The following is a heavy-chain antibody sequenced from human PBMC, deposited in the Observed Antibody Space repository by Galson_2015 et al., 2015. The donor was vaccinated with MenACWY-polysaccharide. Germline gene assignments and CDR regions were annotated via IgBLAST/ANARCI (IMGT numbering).Heavy chain of an antibody. J-gene: IGHJ4*02. Sequence: ETLSLTCAVSGYSISSGYYWGWIRQPPGKGLEWIGSIYHSGTTYYNPSLKSRVTISVDTSKNQFSLKLSSVTAADTAVYYCAKVEKYSGSFYILYWGQGTLVTVSS. V-gene: IGHV4-38-2*01. CDR2: IYHSGTT. D-gene: IGHD1-26*01. CDR3: AKVEKYSGSFYILY. CDR1: GYSISSGYY.